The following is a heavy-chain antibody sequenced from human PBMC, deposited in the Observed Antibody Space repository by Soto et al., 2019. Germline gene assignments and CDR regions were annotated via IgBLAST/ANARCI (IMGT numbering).Heavy chain of an antibody. CDR1: GGSISSGDYY. CDR2: IYYSGST. V-gene: IGHV4-30-4*01. CDR3: AREGFSNYPDY. J-gene: IGHJ4*02. D-gene: IGHD1-1*01. Sequence: PSETLSLTCTVSGGSISSGDYYWSWIRQPPGKGLEWIGYIYYSGSTFYNPSLKSRVYISLDTSKSQFSLKLNSVTAADTAVYYCAREGFSNYPDYWGQGTLVTVS.